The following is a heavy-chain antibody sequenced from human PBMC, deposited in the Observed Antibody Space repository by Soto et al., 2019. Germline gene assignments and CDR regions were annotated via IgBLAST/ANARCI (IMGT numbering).Heavy chain of an antibody. Sequence: SVRSVRLSCVASGFTFSAYSMNCVRQAPGKGPEWLSYISGNNANIYYADSVRGRFTISRDNAKSSLFLQMDSLRDEDTAVYYCARQVYTVVTQIDLWGQRTRVTVAX. D-gene: IGHD2-21*02. CDR3: ARQVYTVVTQIDL. CDR1: GFTFSAYS. J-gene: IGHJ5*02. CDR2: ISGNNANI. V-gene: IGHV3-48*02.